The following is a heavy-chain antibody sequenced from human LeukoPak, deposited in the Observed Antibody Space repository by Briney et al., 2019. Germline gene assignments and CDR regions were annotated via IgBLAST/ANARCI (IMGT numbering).Heavy chain of an antibody. J-gene: IGHJ6*02. D-gene: IGHD5-24*01. CDR1: GFTFSSYG. CDR3: ARGGRDGYKPDYYGMDV. CDR2: IWYDGSNK. Sequence: GGSLRLSCAASGFTFSSYGMHWVRQAPGKGLEWVAVIWYDGSNKYYADSVKGRFTISRDNSKNTLYLQMNSLRAEDTAVYYCARGGRDGYKPDYYGMDVWGQGTTVTVSS. V-gene: IGHV3-33*01.